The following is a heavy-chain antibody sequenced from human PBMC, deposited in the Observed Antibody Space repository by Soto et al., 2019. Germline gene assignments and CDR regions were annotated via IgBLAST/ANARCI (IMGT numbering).Heavy chain of an antibody. J-gene: IGHJ4*02. CDR1: GFTFSSYG. D-gene: IGHD4-17*01. CDR3: ARDYGQMPFKY. CDR2: IWYDGSNK. V-gene: IGHV3-33*01. Sequence: QVQLVESGGGVVQPGRSLRLSCAASGFTFSSYGMHWVRQAPGKGLEWVAVIWYDGSNKYYADSVQGRFTISRDNSKNTLYLQRNSLRAEDTAVYYCARDYGQMPFKYWGQGTLVNVAA.